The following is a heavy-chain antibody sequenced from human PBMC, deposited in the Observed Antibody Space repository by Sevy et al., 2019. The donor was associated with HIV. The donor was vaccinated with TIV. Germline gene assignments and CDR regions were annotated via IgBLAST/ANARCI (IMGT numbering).Heavy chain of an antibody. CDR1: GFTFSSYW. V-gene: IGHV3-74*01. Sequence: GGSLRLSCAASGFTFSSYWMHWVRQAPGKGLVWVSRINSDGSSTSYADSVKGRFTISRDNAKNTLYLQMNSLRAEDTAVYYCASFAESLYYYGSGSYYNHWGQGTLVTVSS. CDR2: INSDGSST. CDR3: ASFAESLYYYGSGSYYNH. J-gene: IGHJ5*02. D-gene: IGHD3-10*01.